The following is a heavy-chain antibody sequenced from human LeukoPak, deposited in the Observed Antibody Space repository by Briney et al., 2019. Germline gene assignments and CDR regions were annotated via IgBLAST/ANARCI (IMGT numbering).Heavy chain of an antibody. CDR3: ARDDFWSGYRAFDI. D-gene: IGHD3-3*01. CDR2: IYTSGST. CDR1: GGSISSYY. J-gene: IGHJ3*02. Sequence: PSETLSLTCTVSGGSISSYYWSWIRQPAGKGLEWIGRIYTSGSTNYNPSLKSRVTMSVDTSKNQFSLKLSSVTAADAAVYYCARDDFWSGYRAFDIWGQGTMVTVSS. V-gene: IGHV4-4*07.